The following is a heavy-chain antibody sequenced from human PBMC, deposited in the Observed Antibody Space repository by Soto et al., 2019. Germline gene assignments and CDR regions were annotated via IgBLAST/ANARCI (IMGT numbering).Heavy chain of an antibody. J-gene: IGHJ4*02. CDR2: IYHSGST. CDR1: GGSISSRNW. D-gene: IGHD3-10*01. Sequence: QVQLQESGPGLVKPSGTLSLTCAVSGGSISSRNWWSWVRQPPGKGLEWIGEIYHSGSTNYNPSLNGRVTISVDKSRNEFSLKLSSVNAADTAVYYCARRWGEGRVDYWGQGTLVTVSS. CDR3: ARRWGEGRVDY. V-gene: IGHV4-4*02.